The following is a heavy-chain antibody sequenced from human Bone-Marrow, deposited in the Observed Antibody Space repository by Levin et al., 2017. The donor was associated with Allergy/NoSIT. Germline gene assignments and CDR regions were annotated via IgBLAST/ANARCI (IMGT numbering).Heavy chain of an antibody. V-gene: IGHV5-51*01. CDR3: ARVRASSSWSGPFDP. CDR1: GYSFTSYW. Sequence: GGSLRLSCKGSGYSFTSYWIGWVRQMPGKGLEWMGIIYPGDSDTRYSPSFQGQVTISADKSISTAYLQWSSLKASDTAMYYCARVRASSSWSGPFDPWGQGTLVTVSS. D-gene: IGHD6-13*01. CDR2: IYPGDSDT. J-gene: IGHJ5*02.